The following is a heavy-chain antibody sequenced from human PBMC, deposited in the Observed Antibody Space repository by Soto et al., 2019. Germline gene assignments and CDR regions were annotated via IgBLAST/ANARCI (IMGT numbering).Heavy chain of an antibody. CDR3: ARGSDYYDSSGYPHDAFDI. D-gene: IGHD3-22*01. J-gene: IGHJ3*02. V-gene: IGHV3-13*01. CDR1: GFTFSSYD. Sequence: PGGSLRLSCAASGFTFSSYDMHWFRQATGKGLEWVSAIGTAGDTYYPGPVKGRFTISRENAKNSLYLQMNSLRAEDTAVYYCARGSDYYDSSGYPHDAFDIWGQGTMVTVS. CDR2: IGTAGDT.